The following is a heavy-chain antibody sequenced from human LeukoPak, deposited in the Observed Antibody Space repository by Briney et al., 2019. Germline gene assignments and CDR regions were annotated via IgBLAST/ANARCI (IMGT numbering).Heavy chain of an antibody. CDR1: GFTFSSNF. Sequence: GGSLRLSCAASGFTFSSNFMSWVRQAPGKGLEWVSLIYSGGGTYYADSVKGRFTISRDNSKNTLYLQMNSLRAEDTAVYYCARARGTDPWGQGTLVTVSS. D-gene: IGHD3-10*01. V-gene: IGHV3-53*01. CDR2: IYSGGGT. CDR3: ARARGTDP. J-gene: IGHJ5*02.